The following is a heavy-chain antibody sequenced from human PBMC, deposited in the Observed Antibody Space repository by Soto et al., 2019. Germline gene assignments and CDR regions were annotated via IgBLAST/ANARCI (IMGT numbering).Heavy chain of an antibody. CDR2: ISGSGGST. CDR1: GFTFSSYA. Sequence: GWSLRLSCAASGFTFSSYAMSWVRQAPGKGLEWVSAISGSGGSTYYADSVKGRFTISRDNSKNTLYLQMNSLRAEDTAVYYCAKDAGVYDFWSGYYYYYGMDVWGQGTTVTVSS. D-gene: IGHD3-3*01. J-gene: IGHJ6*02. CDR3: AKDAGVYDFWSGYYYYYGMDV. V-gene: IGHV3-23*01.